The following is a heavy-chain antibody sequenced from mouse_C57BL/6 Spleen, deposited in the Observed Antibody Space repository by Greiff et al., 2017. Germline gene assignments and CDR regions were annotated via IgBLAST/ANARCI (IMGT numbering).Heavy chain of an antibody. CDR3: ARPNYYGSSYGRAWFAY. CDR2: IYPGSGST. D-gene: IGHD1-1*01. Sequence: QVHVKQPGAELVKPGASVKMSCKASGYTFTSYWITWVKQRPGQGLEWIGDIYPGSGSTNYNEKFKSKATLTVDTSSSTAYMQLSSLTSEDSAVYYCARPNYYGSSYGRAWFAYWGQGTLVTVSA. CDR1: GYTFTSYW. J-gene: IGHJ3*01. V-gene: IGHV1-55*01.